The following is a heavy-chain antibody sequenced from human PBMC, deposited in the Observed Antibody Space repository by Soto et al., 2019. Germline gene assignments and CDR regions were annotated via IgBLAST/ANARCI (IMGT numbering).Heavy chain of an antibody. D-gene: IGHD3-9*01. CDR2: IIPILGIA. CDR1: GGTFSSYT. V-gene: IGHV1-69*02. CDR3: ATRPGYFDYSLGFQH. Sequence: QVQLVQSGAEVKKPGSSVKVSCKASGGTFSSYTISWVRQAPGQGLEWMGRIIPILGIANYAQKFQGRVTITADKSTSTAYMELSSLRSEDTAVYYCATRPGYFDYSLGFQHWGQGTLVTVSS. J-gene: IGHJ1*01.